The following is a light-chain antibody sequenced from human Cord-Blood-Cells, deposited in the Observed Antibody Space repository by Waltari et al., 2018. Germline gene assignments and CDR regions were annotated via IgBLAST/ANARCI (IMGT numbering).Light chain of an antibody. CDR3: QSYDSSLSGYV. Sequence: QSVLTQPPSVPGAPGQRVTISCTGSNSNIGAGYAVHWYQQLPGTAPKLLIYGNSNRPSGVPDRFSGSKSGTPASLAITGLQAEDEADYYCQSYDSSLSGYVFGTGTKVTVL. CDR2: GNS. CDR1: NSNIGAGYA. J-gene: IGLJ1*01. V-gene: IGLV1-40*01.